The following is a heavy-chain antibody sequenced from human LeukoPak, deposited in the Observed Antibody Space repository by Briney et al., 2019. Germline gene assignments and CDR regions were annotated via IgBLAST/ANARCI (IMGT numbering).Heavy chain of an antibody. D-gene: IGHD5-18*01. Sequence: SETLSLTCTVSGGSIRSCYWIWIRQPPPKGLQWIGYIYYSGSTNYNPSLKSRVTISVDTSKNQFSLKLSSVTAADTAVYYCARVGRAMAPEDYWGQGTLVTVSS. J-gene: IGHJ4*02. CDR3: ARVGRAMAPEDY. CDR2: IYYSGST. V-gene: IGHV4-59*01. CDR1: GGSIRSCY.